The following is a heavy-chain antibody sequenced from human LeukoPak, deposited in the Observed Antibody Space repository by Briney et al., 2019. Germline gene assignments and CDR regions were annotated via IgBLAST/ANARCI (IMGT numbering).Heavy chain of an antibody. CDR1: GGSFSGYY. J-gene: IGHJ6*02. V-gene: IGHV4-34*01. D-gene: IGHD3-9*01. CDR3: ARGTNYDTLTGYYFGYGIRRYYYGMDV. CDR2: INHSGST. Sequence: SETLSLTCAVYGGSFSGYYWSWIRQPPGKGLEWIGEINHSGSTNYNPSLKSRVTISVDTSKNQFSLKLSSVTAADTAVYYCARGTNYDTLTGYYFGYGIRRYYYGMDVWGQGTTVTVSS.